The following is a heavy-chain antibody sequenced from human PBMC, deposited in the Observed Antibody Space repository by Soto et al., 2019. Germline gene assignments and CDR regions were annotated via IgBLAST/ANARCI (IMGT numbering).Heavy chain of an antibody. D-gene: IGHD3-22*01. CDR3: AKATYDTTFYTSSFDS. Sequence: VQLLESGGGLVQPGGSLRLSCAASEFTFSNYAMTWFRQAPGKGLEWVSLITGSDGRTYYADSVKGRFTISRDNSKNTLFLQMNSLRAEDTAVYYCAKATYDTTFYTSSFDSWGQGTLVTVSS. J-gene: IGHJ4*02. V-gene: IGHV3-23*01. CDR1: EFTFSNYA. CDR2: ITGSDGRT.